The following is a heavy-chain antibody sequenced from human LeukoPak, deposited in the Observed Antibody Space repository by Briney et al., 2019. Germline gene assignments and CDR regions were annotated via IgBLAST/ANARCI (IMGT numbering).Heavy chain of an antibody. CDR2: ISSSSSYI. D-gene: IGHD6-13*01. J-gene: IGHJ4*02. Sequence: GGSLRLPCAASGFTFSSYSMNWVRQAPGKGLEWVSSISSSSSYIYYADSVKGRFTISRDNAKNSLYLQMNSLRAEDTAVYYCARALAAAGTDYWGQGTLVTVSS. CDR3: ARALAAAGTDY. V-gene: IGHV3-21*01. CDR1: GFTFSSYS.